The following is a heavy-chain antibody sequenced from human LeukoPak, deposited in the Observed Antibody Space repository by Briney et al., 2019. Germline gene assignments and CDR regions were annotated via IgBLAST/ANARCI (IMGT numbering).Heavy chain of an antibody. D-gene: IGHD5-12*01. V-gene: IGHV1-69*04. CDR3: ARLINPRGYSGYDYSGDY. CDR2: IIPILGIA. Sequence: VASVKVSCKASGGTFSSYAISWVRQAPGQGLEWMGRIIPILGIANYAQKFQGRVTITADKSTSTAYMELSSLRSEDTAVYYCARLINPRGYSGYDYSGDYWGQGTLVTVSS. CDR1: GGTFSSYA. J-gene: IGHJ4*02.